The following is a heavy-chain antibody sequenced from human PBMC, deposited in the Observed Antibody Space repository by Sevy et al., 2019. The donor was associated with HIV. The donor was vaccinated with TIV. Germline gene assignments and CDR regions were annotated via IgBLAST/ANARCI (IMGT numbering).Heavy chain of an antibody. CDR2: IYHSRST. CDR3: ARHLIYNWNYGVRWYFDL. Sequence: SETLSLTCAVSGYSISSGYYWGWIRQPPGKGLEWIGSIYHSRSTYYNPSLKSRVTISVDTSKNQFSLKLSSVTAADTAVYYCARHLIYNWNYGVRWYFDLWGRGTMVTVSS. J-gene: IGHJ2*01. V-gene: IGHV4-38-2*01. D-gene: IGHD1-7*01. CDR1: GYSISSGYY.